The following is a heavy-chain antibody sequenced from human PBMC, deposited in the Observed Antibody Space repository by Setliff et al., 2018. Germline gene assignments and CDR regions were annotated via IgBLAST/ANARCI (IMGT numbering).Heavy chain of an antibody. CDR2: ISQTGTT. CDR1: GASVSSHY. V-gene: IGHV4-59*02. Sequence: NPSETLSLTCNVSGASVSSHYWDWIRQPPGKGLEWIGFISQTGTTNNNPTLKSRVSISIDTSKSLFSLKLRSVTAADTATYFCARGRVPYYWLQGTLVTVSS. J-gene: IGHJ4*02. CDR3: ARGRVPYY.